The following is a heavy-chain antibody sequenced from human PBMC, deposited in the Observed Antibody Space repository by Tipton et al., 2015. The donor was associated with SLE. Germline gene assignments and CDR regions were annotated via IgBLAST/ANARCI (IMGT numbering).Heavy chain of an antibody. J-gene: IGHJ4*02. CDR1: GGSISSYY. D-gene: IGHD5-12*01. CDR3: ARVAYSGYEGF. Sequence: TLSLTCTVSGGSISSYYWSWIRQPPGKGLEWIGYIYYSGSTNYNPSLKSRATISVDTSKNQFSLKLNSVTAADTAVYYCARVAYSGYEGFWGQGTLVTVSS. V-gene: IGHV4-59*12. CDR2: IYYSGST.